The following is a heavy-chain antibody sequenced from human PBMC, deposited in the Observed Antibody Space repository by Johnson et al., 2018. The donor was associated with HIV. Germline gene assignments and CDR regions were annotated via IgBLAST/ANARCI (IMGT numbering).Heavy chain of an antibody. CDR2: ISYDGSNK. V-gene: IGHV3-30*03. CDR3: ARDFYESSGWIPLDALDI. D-gene: IGHD3-22*01. J-gene: IGHJ3*02. CDR1: GFTFSSYG. Sequence: VQLVESGGGVVQPGRSLRLSCAASGFTFSSYGMHWVRQAPGKGLEWVAVISYDGSNKYYADSVKGRFTISRDNSKNTLYLQMNSLRAEDTAVYYCARDFYESSGWIPLDALDIWGQGTMVTVSS.